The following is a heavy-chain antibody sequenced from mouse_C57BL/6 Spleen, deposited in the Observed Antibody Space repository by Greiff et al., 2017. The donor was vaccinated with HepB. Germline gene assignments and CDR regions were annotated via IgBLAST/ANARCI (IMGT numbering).Heavy chain of an antibody. J-gene: IGHJ1*03. V-gene: IGHV2-2*01. CDR2: ICSGGST. CDR3: ARNVLGLYGYFDV. D-gene: IGHD4-1*01. CDR1: GFSLTSYG. Sequence: VMLVESGPGLVQPSQSLSITCTVSGFSLTSYGVHWVRQSPGKGLEWLGVICSGGSTDYNAAFISRLSISKDNSKSQVFFKMNSLQADDTAIYYCARNVLGLYGYFDVWGTGTTVTVSS.